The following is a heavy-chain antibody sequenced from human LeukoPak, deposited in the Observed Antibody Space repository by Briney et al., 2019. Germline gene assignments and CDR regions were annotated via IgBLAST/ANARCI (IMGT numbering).Heavy chain of an antibody. V-gene: IGHV3-48*01. CDR2: ISSSGSTK. D-gene: IGHD2/OR15-2a*01. CDR1: GLTFSSYS. CDR3: ARGGLSIMGY. Sequence: QPGGSLRLSCGASGLTFSSYSMNWVRQAPGKGLEWVSYISSSGSTKYYADSVKGRFTISRDNARNSLYLQMNSLRAEDTAVYFCARGGLSIMGYWGQGTLVTVSS. J-gene: IGHJ4*02.